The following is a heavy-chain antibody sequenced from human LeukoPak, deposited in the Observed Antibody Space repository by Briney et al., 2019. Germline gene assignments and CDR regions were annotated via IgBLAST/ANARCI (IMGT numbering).Heavy chain of an antibody. J-gene: IGHJ4*02. CDR1: GYTFTGYY. Sequence: ASVKVSCKASGYTFTGYYMHWVRQAPGQRLEWMGWINAGNGNTKYSQEFQGRVTITRDTSASTAYMELRSLRSDDTAVYYCARVGSYTYYYDSSGYSLGYWGQGTLVTVSS. CDR2: INAGNGNT. D-gene: IGHD3-22*01. CDR3: ARVGSYTYYYDSSGYSLGY. V-gene: IGHV1-3*01.